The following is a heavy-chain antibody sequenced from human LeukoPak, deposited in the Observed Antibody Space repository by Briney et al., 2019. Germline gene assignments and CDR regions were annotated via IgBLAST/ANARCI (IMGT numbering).Heavy chain of an antibody. CDR3: TKDPLDY. J-gene: IGHJ4*02. CDR1: GFTFSSYE. CDR2: ISSSGSTI. Sequence: GGSLRLSCAASGFTFSSYETNWVRQAPGKGLEWVSYISSSGSTIYYADSVKGRFTISRDSPKNTLYLQMNSLRVEDTAVYYCTKDPLDYWGQGTLVTVSS. V-gene: IGHV3-48*03.